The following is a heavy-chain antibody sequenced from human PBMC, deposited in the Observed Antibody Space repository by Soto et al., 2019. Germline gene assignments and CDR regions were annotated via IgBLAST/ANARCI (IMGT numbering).Heavy chain of an antibody. Sequence: SETLSLTCTVSGGSISSYYWSWIRQPPGKGLEWIGYIYYSGSTNYNPSLKSRVTISVDTSKNQFSLKLSSVTAADTAVYYCARLRGYCSSTSCYNWFDPWGQGTLVTVS. D-gene: IGHD2-2*01. CDR3: ARLRGYCSSTSCYNWFDP. J-gene: IGHJ5*02. CDR1: GGSISSYY. V-gene: IGHV4-59*08. CDR2: IYYSGST.